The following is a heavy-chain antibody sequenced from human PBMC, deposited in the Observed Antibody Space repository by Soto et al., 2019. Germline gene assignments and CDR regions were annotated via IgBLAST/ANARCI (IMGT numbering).Heavy chain of an antibody. Sequence: QVQLVESGGGVVQPGRSLRLSCAASGFTFSSYAMHWVRQAPGKGLEWVAVISYDGSNEYYADSVKGRFTISRDNSKNTLYLQVNSLRPEDTAVYYCAREAESLDYWGKGTLVTVSS. D-gene: IGHD6-13*01. V-gene: IGHV3-30-3*01. CDR1: GFTFSSYA. CDR2: ISYDGSNE. CDR3: AREAESLDY. J-gene: IGHJ4*02.